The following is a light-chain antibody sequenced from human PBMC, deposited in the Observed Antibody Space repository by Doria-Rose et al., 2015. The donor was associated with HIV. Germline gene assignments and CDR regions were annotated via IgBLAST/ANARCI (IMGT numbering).Light chain of an antibody. CDR3: HQYASSRT. J-gene: IGKJ1*01. CDR2: GAS. V-gene: IGKV3-20*01. CDR1: QSVSANY. Sequence: LSPGERATLSCRASQSVSANYLAWYQQRPGQSPRLLIYGASSRATDIPDRFSGSGSGTDFTLTISRLEPEDFAVYYCHQYASSRTFGQGTKVEI.